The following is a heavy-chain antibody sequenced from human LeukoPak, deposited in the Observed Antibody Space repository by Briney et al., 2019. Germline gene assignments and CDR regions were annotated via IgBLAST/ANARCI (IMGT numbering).Heavy chain of an antibody. CDR1: GGSFSGYY. D-gene: IGHD3-16*01. CDR3: ARSFQPTFYYYYGMDV. V-gene: IGHV4-34*01. Sequence: SETLSLTCAVYGGSFSGYYWSWIRQPPGKGLEWIGEINHSGSTNYNPSLKSRVTISVDTSKNQFSLKLSSVTAADTAVYYCARSFQPTFYYYYGMDVWGQGTTVTVSS. CDR2: INHSGST. J-gene: IGHJ6*02.